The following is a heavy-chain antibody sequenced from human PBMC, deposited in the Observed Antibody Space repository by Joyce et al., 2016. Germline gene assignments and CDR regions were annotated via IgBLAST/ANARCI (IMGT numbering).Heavy chain of an antibody. V-gene: IGHV4-39*01. Sequence: LQLQESGTGLVRPTETLSLTCTVSGGSISRSPNYWGWIRQPPGKGLEWIGSINYSGSAYYSPSLRSRVTISVDTSKNHFSLKLSSVTAADTAVYYCARHPHYFYYFEYWGQGTLVTVSS. CDR3: ARHPHYFYYFEY. CDR2: INYSGSA. D-gene: IGHD3-16*01. CDR1: GGSISRSPNY. J-gene: IGHJ4*02.